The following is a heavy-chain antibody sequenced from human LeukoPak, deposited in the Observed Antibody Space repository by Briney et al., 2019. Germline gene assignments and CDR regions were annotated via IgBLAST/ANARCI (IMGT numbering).Heavy chain of an antibody. D-gene: IGHD3-22*01. V-gene: IGHV1-18*01. CDR2: ISAYNGNT. CDR3: ARETVLDYYDSSGYYYGGAFDI. CDR1: GYTFTSYG. Sequence: ASVKVSCKASGYTFTSYGISWVRQAPGQGLEWMGWISAYNGNTNYAQKLQGRVTMTTDTSTSTAYMELRSLRSDDTAVYYCARETVLDYYDSSGYYYGGAFDIWGQGTMVTVSS. J-gene: IGHJ3*02.